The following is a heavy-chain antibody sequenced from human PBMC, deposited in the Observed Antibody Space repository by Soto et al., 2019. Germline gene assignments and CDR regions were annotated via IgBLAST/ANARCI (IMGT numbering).Heavy chain of an antibody. V-gene: IGHV4-59*01. D-gene: IGHD4-17*01. CDR2: IYYSGST. CDR1: GGSISSYY. Sequence: SETLSLTCTVSGGSISSYYWSWIRQPPGKGLEWIGYIYYSGSTNYNPSLKSRVTISVDTSKNQFSLKLSSVTAADTAVYYCARDADYGDYGLFQHWGQGTLVTVSS. J-gene: IGHJ1*01. CDR3: ARDADYGDYGLFQH.